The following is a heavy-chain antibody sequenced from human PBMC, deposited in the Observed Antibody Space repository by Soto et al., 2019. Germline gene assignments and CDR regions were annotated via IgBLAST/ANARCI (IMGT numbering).Heavy chain of an antibody. CDR2: ISAYNGNT. Sequence: VQLVQSGAEVKKPGASVKVSCKASGYTFANYDFSWVRQAPGQGLEWMGWISAYNGNTNYAQKVQDRVTMTTDTSTXXXXXXXXSLRSDDTAVYYCARMSTLTTYGAFDIWGQGTMVTVSS. CDR3: ARMSTLTTYGAFDI. D-gene: IGHD4-4*01. V-gene: IGHV1-18*01. CDR1: GYTFANYD. J-gene: IGHJ3*02.